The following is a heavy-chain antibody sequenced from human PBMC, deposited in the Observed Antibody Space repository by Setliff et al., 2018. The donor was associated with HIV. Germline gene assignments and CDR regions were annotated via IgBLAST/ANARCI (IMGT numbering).Heavy chain of an antibody. D-gene: IGHD5-18*01. CDR3: ARDLGSTYSYAQGRFDP. J-gene: IGHJ5*02. Sequence: SETLSLTCSVSGASISSYYWSWIRQPPGKGLEWIGYIHDSGNTNYHPSLKSRVSISVDRSKNQFSLKLSSVTAADTAVYYCARDLGSTYSYAQGRFDPWGQGTLVTVSS. CDR1: GASISSYY. V-gene: IGHV4-59*01. CDR2: IHDSGNT.